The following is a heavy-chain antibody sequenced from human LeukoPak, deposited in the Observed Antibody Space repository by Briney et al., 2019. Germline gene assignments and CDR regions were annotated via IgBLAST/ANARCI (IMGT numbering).Heavy chain of an antibody. Sequence: GGSLRLSCAASGFTFSSYGMHWVRQAPGKGLEWVAVIWYDGSNKYYADSVKGRFTISRDNSKNTLYLQMNSLSAEDTAVYYCAKGATPRLRFFDWFAAPDYWGQGTLVTVSS. CDR3: AKGATPRLRFFDWFAAPDY. J-gene: IGHJ4*02. CDR1: GFTFSSYG. D-gene: IGHD3-9*01. CDR2: IWYDGSNK. V-gene: IGHV3-33*06.